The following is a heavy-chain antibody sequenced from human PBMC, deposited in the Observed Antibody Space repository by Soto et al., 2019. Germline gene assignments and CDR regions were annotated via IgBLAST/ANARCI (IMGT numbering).Heavy chain of an antibody. J-gene: IGHJ4*02. CDR3: ARIEGVLARFPPDY. V-gene: IGHV3-7*03. CDR2: IKQDGSEK. CDR1: GFTFSSYW. Sequence: EVQLVESGGGLVQPGGSLRLSCAASGFTFSSYWMSWVRQAPGKGLEWVANIKQDGSEKYYVDSVKGRFTISRDNAKNSLYLQMNSLRAEDTAVYYCARIEGVLARFPPDYWGQGTLVTVSS.